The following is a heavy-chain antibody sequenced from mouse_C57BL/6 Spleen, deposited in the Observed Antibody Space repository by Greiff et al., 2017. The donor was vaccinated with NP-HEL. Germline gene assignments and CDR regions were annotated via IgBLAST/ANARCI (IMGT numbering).Heavy chain of an antibody. D-gene: IGHD2-4*01. V-gene: IGHV5-12*01. CDR1: GFTFSDYY. CDR3: ARHHFDYDGMDY. CDR2: ISNGGGST. J-gene: IGHJ4*01. Sequence: EVQGVESGGGLVQPGGSLKLSCAASGFTFSDYYMYWVRQTPEKRLEWVAYISNGGGSTYYPNTVKGRFTISRDNAKNTLYLQMSRLKSEDTAMYYCARHHFDYDGMDYWGQGTSVTVSS.